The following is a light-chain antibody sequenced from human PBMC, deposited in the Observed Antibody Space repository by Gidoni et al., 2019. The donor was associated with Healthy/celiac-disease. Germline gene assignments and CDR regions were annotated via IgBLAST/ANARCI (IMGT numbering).Light chain of an antibody. V-gene: IGLV3-1*01. CDR1: KLGDKY. Sequence: SYDLPHPPSVSVSPGQTASITCSGDKLGDKYAYWYQQKPGQSPVLVIYQDSKRPSGIPERFSGSNSGNTATLTISGTQAMDEADYYCQAWDSSTVVFGGGTKLTVL. CDR3: QAWDSSTVV. CDR2: QDS. J-gene: IGLJ2*01.